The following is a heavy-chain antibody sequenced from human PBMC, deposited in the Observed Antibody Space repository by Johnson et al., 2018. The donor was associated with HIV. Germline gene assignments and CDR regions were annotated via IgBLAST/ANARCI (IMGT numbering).Heavy chain of an antibody. CDR2: ISWNRGSI. Sequence: VQLVESGGGLVQPGRSLRLSCAASGFTFDDYAMHWVRQAPGKGLEWVSGISWNRGSIGHADSVKGRFTISRDNAKNSLYLQMNSLRAADTAVYYCAKDIWGIAAHHDAFDIWGHGTIVTVSS. CDR3: AKDIWGIAAHHDAFDI. J-gene: IGHJ3*02. D-gene: IGHD6-13*01. V-gene: IGHV3-9*01. CDR1: GFTFDDYA.